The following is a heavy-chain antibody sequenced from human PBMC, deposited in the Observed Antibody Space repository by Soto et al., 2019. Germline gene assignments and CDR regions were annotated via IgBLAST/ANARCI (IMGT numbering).Heavy chain of an antibody. CDR3: ARDTRLSEAVRTIFGVAHDAFDS. CDR2: IWYDGSNK. J-gene: IGHJ3*02. Sequence: PGGSLRLSCAASGFTFSSYGMHWVRQAPGKGLEWVAVIWYDGSNKYYADSVKGRFTISRDNSKNTLYLQMNSLRAEDTAVYYCARDTRLSEAVRTIFGVAHDAFDSWAQGKMVTVSS. V-gene: IGHV3-33*01. D-gene: IGHD3-3*01. CDR1: GFTFSSYG.